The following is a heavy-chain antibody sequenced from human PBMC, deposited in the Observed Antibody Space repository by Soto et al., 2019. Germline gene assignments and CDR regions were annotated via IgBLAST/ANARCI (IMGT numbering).Heavy chain of an antibody. CDR2: INPNSGGT. CDR1: GYTFTGYY. J-gene: IGHJ5*02. CDR3: ARKGITGTWFDP. Sequence: ASVKVSCKASGYTFTGYYMHWVRQAPGQGLEWMGWINPNSGGTNYAQKFQGWVTMTRDTSISTAYMELSRLRSDDTAVYYCARKGITGTWFDPWAQGTLVTVSS. V-gene: IGHV1-2*04. D-gene: IGHD1-20*01.